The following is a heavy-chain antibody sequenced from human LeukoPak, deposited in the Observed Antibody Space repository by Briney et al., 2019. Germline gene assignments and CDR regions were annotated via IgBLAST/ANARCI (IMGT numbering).Heavy chain of an antibody. Sequence: GGSLRLSCAASGFTFSSYGMHWVRQAPGKGLEWVAVISYDGSNKYYADSVKGRFTISRDNSKNTLYLQMNSLRAEDTAVYYCAKDEYQLLKYYYYGMDVWGQGTTVTVPS. CDR1: GFTFSSYG. D-gene: IGHD2-2*01. J-gene: IGHJ6*02. V-gene: IGHV3-30*18. CDR2: ISYDGSNK. CDR3: AKDEYQLLKYYYYGMDV.